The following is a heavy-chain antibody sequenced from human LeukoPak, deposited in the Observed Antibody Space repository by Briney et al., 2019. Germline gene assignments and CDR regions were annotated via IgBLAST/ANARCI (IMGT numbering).Heavy chain of an antibody. Sequence: GRSLRLSCAASGSTFSSYAMHWVRQAPGKGLEWVAVISYDGSNKYYADSVKGRFTISRDNSKNTLYLQMNSPRAEDTAVYYCARDAGSSTSSGKYYYYYGMDVWGQGTTVTVSS. D-gene: IGHD2-2*01. CDR1: GSTFSSYA. CDR2: ISYDGSNK. J-gene: IGHJ6*02. V-gene: IGHV3-30-3*01. CDR3: ARDAGSSTSSGKYYYYYGMDV.